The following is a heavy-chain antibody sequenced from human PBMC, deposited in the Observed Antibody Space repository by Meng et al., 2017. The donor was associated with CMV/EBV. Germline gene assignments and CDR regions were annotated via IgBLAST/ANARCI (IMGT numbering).Heavy chain of an antibody. D-gene: IGHD3-10*01. V-gene: IGHV3-21*06. CDR1: GFAFNTYN. Sequence: GGSLRLSCAASGFAFNTYNMNWVRQAPGKGLEWVASISTRGNYIYYTDSVRGRLIISRDNARNSLSLQMNSLRAEDTAVYYGARDRRPLVPAADFFYALDVWGQGTTVTVSS. CDR2: ISTRGNYI. CDR3: ARDRRPLVPAADFFYALDV. J-gene: IGHJ6*02.